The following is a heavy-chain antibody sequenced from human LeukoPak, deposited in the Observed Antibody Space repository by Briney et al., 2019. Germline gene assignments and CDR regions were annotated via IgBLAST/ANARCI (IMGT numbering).Heavy chain of an antibody. CDR3: AELGITMIGGV. D-gene: IGHD3-10*02. CDR2: LSGSGDRT. V-gene: IGHV3-23*01. J-gene: IGHJ6*04. CDR1: GFTFSSYA. Sequence: PGGSLRLSCAASGFTFSSYAVSWVRQAPGKGLQWVSALSGSGDRTYYADSVKGRFTISRDNSKNTLYLQMNSLRAEDTAVYYCAELGITMIGGVWGKGTTVTISS.